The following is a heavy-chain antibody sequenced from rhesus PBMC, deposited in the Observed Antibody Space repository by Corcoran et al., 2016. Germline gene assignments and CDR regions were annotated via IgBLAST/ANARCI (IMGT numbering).Heavy chain of an antibody. D-gene: IGHD3-3*01. CDR2: SFGGSGRT. J-gene: IGHJ5-1*01. Sequence: QVQLQESGPGVVKPSETLSLTCADSGGSTSGHYLWIWIRQPPGKGLQWIGYSFGGSGRTSSNSSLMCRVIISIDPSKTQFSLKLSSVTAADTAVYYCARVGIFGLVIVDVWGPGVLVTVSS. V-gene: IGHV4-106*01. CDR1: GGSTSGHY. CDR3: ARVGIFGLVIVDV.